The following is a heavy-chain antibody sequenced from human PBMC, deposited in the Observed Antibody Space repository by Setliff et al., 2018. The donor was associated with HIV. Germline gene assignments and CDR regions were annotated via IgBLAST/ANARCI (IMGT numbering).Heavy chain of an antibody. J-gene: IGHJ5*02. CDR1: GGTFSSYA. V-gene: IGHV1-69*13. CDR3: ATSPRGAYYDILSGRPRGWFDP. D-gene: IGHD3-9*01. CDR2: IIPIYGTP. Sequence: GASVKVSCKASGGTFSSYAITWVRQAPGQGPERMGGIIPIYGTPNYAQRFQGRVTITADESTSTAYMDLSSLTSDDTAVYYCATSPRGAYYDILSGRPRGWFDPWGQGTLVTVSS.